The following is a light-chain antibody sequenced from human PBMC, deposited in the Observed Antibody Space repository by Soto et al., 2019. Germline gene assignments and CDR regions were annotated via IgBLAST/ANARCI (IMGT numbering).Light chain of an antibody. J-gene: IGKJ1*01. CDR3: QQYYSTPTWT. V-gene: IGKV4-1*01. CDR1: QSVLYSSNNKNY. CDR2: WAS. Sequence: DIVMTQSPDSLAVSLGERATINCKSSQSVLYSSNNKNYLAWYQQKPGQPPKLLIYWASTRESGVPDRFSGSGSGTDFTLTISSLQAEDGAVYYCQQYYSTPTWTFGQGTKVEIQ.